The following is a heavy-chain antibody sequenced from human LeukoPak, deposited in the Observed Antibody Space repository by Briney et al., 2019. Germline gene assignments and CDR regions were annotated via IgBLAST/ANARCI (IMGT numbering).Heavy chain of an antibody. J-gene: IGHJ4*02. CDR1: GFTFSSYW. Sequence: HPGGSLRLSCAASGFTFSSYWMSWVRRAPGKGLEWVSTISGGGRSTDYADSVKGLFTISRDNSKNTLYLQMNSLRAEDTAVYYCARERYFDYWGQGTLVTVSS. V-gene: IGHV3-23*01. CDR2: ISGGGRST. CDR3: ARERYFDY.